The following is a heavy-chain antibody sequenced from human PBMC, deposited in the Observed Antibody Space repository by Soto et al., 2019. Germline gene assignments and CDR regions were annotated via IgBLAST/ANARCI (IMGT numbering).Heavy chain of an antibody. Sequence: SQTLSLTCAISGDSVSSKSAAWNWIRQSPSRGLEWLGRTYHRSKWYNDFAVSVKGRITINPDTSKNQFSLQLNSVTPEDTAVYYCARDLLIAAAGTAHFDYWGQGTLVTVSS. CDR1: GDSVSSKSAA. J-gene: IGHJ4*02. V-gene: IGHV6-1*01. D-gene: IGHD6-13*01. CDR2: TYHRSKWYN. CDR3: ARDLLIAAAGTAHFDY.